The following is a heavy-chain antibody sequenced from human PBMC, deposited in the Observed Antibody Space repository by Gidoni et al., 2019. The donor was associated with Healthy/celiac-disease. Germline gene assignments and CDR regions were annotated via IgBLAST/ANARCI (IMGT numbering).Heavy chain of an antibody. J-gene: IGHJ6*02. CDR1: GGTFSSYT. D-gene: IGHD6-13*01. CDR3: AREIAAAGSYGMDV. V-gene: IGHV1-69*08. Sequence: QVQLVQSGAEVKKPGSSVKVSCKASGGTFSSYTTSWVRQAPGQGLEWMGRIIPILGIANYAQKFQGRVTITADKSTSTAYMELSSLRSEDTAVYYCAREIAAAGSYGMDVWGQGTTVTVSS. CDR2: IIPILGIA.